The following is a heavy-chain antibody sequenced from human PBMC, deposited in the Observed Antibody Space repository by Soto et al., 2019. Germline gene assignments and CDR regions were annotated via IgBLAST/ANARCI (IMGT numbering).Heavy chain of an antibody. Sequence: SETLSLTCTVSGDSVSNYYWSWIRQPAGRGLEWIGRVSSSGATNYNPSLNGRVTMSVDTSRNQFSLRLSSVTAADTAIYYCTKGPNWDRYYYGVDVWGQGTAVTVSS. CDR2: VSSSGAT. V-gene: IGHV4-4*07. CDR1: GDSVSNYY. J-gene: IGHJ6*02. CDR3: TKGPNWDRYYYGVDV. D-gene: IGHD7-27*01.